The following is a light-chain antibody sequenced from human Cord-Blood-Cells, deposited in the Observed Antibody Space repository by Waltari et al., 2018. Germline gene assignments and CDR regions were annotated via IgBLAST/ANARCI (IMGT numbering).Light chain of an antibody. CDR2: WAS. CDR1: QSVLYICNTKNY. J-gene: IGKJ2*01. CDR3: QQYYSTPPYT. Sequence: EIVMTQSPDSLAVSLGERATINCKSSQSVLYICNTKNYLACYQQKPGQPTKLLIYWASTRESGVPDRFSGSGSRTDFTLTISSLQAEDVAVYYCQQYYSTPPYTFGQGTKLEIK. V-gene: IGKV4-1*01.